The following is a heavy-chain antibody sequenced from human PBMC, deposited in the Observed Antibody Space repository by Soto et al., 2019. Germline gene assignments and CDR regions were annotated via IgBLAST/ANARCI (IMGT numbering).Heavy chain of an antibody. D-gene: IGHD6-19*01. CDR2: ISYDGSDK. V-gene: IGHV3-30*04. J-gene: IGHJ4*02. CDR3: AKAQWQYYFDY. CDR1: GFTFSSYA. Sequence: GGSLRLACAAAGFTFSSYAMHWVCQAPGKGLEWVALISYDGSDKYYADSVKGRFTISRDNSKNTLYLQMNSLRAEDTAVYYCAKAQWQYYFDYWGQGTLVTVSS.